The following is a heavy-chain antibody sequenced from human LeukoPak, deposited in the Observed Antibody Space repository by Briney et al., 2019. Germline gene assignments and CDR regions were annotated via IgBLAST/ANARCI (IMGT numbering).Heavy chain of an antibody. Sequence: GGSLRLSCAASGFTFSSYAMSWVRQAPGKGLEWVSAISGSGGSTYYADSVKGRFTISRDNSKNTLYLQMNSLRAEDTAVYYCAAGTNIVVVVAATLDYWGQGTLVTASS. D-gene: IGHD2-15*01. CDR1: GFTFSSYA. V-gene: IGHV3-23*01. CDR2: ISGSGGST. J-gene: IGHJ4*02. CDR3: AAGTNIVVVVAATLDY.